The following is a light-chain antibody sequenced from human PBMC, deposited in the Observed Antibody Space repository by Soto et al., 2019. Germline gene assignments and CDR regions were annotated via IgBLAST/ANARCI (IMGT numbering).Light chain of an antibody. V-gene: IGLV2-14*03. Sequence: QSVLTQPGSVSGSPGQSITISCTGSSSDVATYNFVSWYQQHPGKAPKLIIYDVSNRPSGVSNRFSGSKSGNTASLTISGLQAEDEADYYCNSYTTSTTFVFGTGTKVTVL. CDR1: SSDVATYNF. CDR3: NSYTTSTTFV. CDR2: DVS. J-gene: IGLJ1*01.